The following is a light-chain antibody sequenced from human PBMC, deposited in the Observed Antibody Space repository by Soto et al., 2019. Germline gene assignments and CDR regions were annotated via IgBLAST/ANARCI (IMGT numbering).Light chain of an antibody. CDR2: AAS. V-gene: IGKV1-9*01. J-gene: IGKJ5*01. CDR3: QQLKSYPIT. Sequence: IQLTQSPSPLSASVGDRVTITCRASQDISTYLAWYQQKPGRAPKLLISAASTLQSGVPSRFSGSGSGTEFTLTITSLQSEDFATYHCQQLKSYPITFGQGTRLEIK. CDR1: QDISTY.